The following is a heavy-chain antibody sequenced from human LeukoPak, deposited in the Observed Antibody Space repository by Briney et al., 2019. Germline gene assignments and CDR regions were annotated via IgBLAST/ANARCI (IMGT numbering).Heavy chain of an antibody. V-gene: IGHV3-23*01. Sequence: GGSLRLSCAASGFTLGSYAMSWVRQGPGKGLEWVSAISVSGNTYHADSVKGRFTISRDSSKNTLYLQMNSLRVEDTAAYYCARDPRTVRIWGQGTLVTVSS. D-gene: IGHD1-1*01. J-gene: IGHJ4*02. CDR3: ARDPRTVRI. CDR1: GFTLGSYA. CDR2: ISVSGNT.